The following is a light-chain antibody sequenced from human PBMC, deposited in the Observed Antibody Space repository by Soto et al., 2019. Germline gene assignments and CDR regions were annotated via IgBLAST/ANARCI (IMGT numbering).Light chain of an antibody. CDR3: SSYAGSNNYV. V-gene: IGLV2-8*01. Sequence: QSVLTQPPSASGSPGQSVTSSCTGTSSDVGGYNYVSWYQQHPGKAPKLMIYEVSKRPAGVPDRFSGCKSGNTASLTVSGLQAEDEAAYYCSSYAGSNNYVFGTGTKVPVL. CDR1: SSDVGGYNY. J-gene: IGLJ1*01. CDR2: EVS.